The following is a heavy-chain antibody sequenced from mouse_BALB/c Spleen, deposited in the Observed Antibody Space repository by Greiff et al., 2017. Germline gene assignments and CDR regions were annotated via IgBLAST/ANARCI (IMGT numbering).Heavy chain of an antibody. CDR3: ARCGTTATYAMDY. CDR2: ISYSGST. V-gene: IGHV3-2*02. Sequence: DVKLQESGPGLVKPSQSLSLTCTVTGYSITSDYAWYWIRQFPGNKLEWMGYISYSGSTSYNPSLKSRISITRDTSKNQFFLQLNSVTTEDTATYYCARCGTTATYAMDYWGQGTSVTVSS. D-gene: IGHD1-2*01. CDR1: GYSITSDYA. J-gene: IGHJ4*01.